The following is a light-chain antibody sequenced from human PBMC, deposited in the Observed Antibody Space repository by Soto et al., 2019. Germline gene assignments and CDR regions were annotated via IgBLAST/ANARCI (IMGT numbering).Light chain of an antibody. V-gene: IGKV3-15*01. CDR2: GAS. CDR1: QRVSSD. J-gene: IGKJ1*01. CDR3: QQDNNWPRT. Sequence: IVITQPPNTLSVSPGERATLSCWASQRVSSDLAWYHQKPGQAPRLLIYGASTRATGIPARFSGSGSGTEFTLTINSLQSEDFAVYYCQQDNNWPRTFGQGSMVDIK.